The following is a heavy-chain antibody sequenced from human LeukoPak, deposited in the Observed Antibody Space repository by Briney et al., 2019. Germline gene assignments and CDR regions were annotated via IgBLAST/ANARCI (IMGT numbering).Heavy chain of an antibody. CDR1: GFTFSNYW. CDR2: IKQDGSEK. D-gene: IGHD2-15*01. V-gene: IGHV3-7*01. J-gene: IGHJ4*02. CDR3: ASGYCSGGSCLG. Sequence: GGSLRLSCAASGFTFSNYWMNWVRQAPGRGLEWVANIKQDGSEKYYVDSVKGRFTISRDNAKNSLYLQMNSLRAEDAAVYYCASGYCSGGSCLGWGQGTLVTVSS.